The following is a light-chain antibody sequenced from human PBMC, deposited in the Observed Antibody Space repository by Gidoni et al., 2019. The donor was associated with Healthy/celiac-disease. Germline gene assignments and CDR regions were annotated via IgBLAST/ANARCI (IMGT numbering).Light chain of an antibody. Sequence: EIVMPQSPATLSVSPGERATLSCRASQSVSSNLAWYQQKPGQAPRPLIYGASTRATGIPARFSGSGSGTEFTLTISSLQSEDFAVYYCQQYNNWPPFTFGPGTKVDIK. CDR1: QSVSSN. V-gene: IGKV3-15*01. CDR3: QQYNNWPPFT. CDR2: GAS. J-gene: IGKJ3*01.